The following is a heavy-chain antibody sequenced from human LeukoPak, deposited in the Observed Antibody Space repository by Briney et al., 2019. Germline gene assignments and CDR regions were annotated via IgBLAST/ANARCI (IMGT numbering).Heavy chain of an antibody. CDR1: GFIFDTYI. J-gene: IGHJ4*02. D-gene: IGHD5-18*01. V-gene: IGHV3-48*01. CDR3: ARVSARGYDY. CDR2: INSINAV. Sequence: GGSLRLSCAASGFIFDTYIMTWVRQAPGKGLEWISYINSINAVYYTDSVQGRFNISRDNAKNSLYLQMNSLRVEDTAMYYCARVSARGYDYWGRGTLVTVSS.